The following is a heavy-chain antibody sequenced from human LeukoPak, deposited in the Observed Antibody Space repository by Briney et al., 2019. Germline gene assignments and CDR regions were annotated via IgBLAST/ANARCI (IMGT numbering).Heavy chain of an antibody. CDR2: MNPNSGNT. J-gene: IGHJ6*03. CDR1: GYTFTSYD. CDR3: ARSCGGCDIVTDYYYMDV. V-gene: IGHV1-8*03. Sequence: ASVKVSCKASGYTFTSYDINWVRQATGQGLEWMGWMNPNSGNTGYAQKFQGRVTITRNTSISTAYMELSSLRSEDTAVYYCARSCGGCDIVTDYYYMDVWGKGTTVTVSS. D-gene: IGHD3-9*01.